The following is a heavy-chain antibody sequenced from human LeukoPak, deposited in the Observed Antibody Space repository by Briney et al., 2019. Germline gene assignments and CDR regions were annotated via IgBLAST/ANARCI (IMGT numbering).Heavy chain of an antibody. CDR1: GSTFSSYS. V-gene: IGHV3-21*01. Sequence: GGSLRLSCAASGSTFSSYSMNWVRQAPGKGLEWVSSISSSSSYIYYADSVKGRFTISRDNAKNSLYLQMNSLRAEDTAVYYCARGSPDDFWSGYNAWGQGTLVTVSS. CDR2: ISSSSSYI. J-gene: IGHJ5*02. D-gene: IGHD3-3*01. CDR3: ARGSPDDFWSGYNA.